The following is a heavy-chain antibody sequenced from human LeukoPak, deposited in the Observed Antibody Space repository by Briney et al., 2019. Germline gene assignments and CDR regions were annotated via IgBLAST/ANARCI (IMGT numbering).Heavy chain of an antibody. V-gene: IGHV3-23*01. CDR2: ISGSGGRT. J-gene: IGHJ4*02. Sequence: GGSLTLSCAASGFTFSSYAMGWVRQAPGKGLEWVSDISGSGGRTYYADSVKGRFTISRDNSKNTLYLQMNSLRAEDTAVYYCVPRFGIPQGYWGQGTLVTVSS. D-gene: IGHD3-16*01. CDR1: GFTFSSYA. CDR3: VPRFGIPQGY.